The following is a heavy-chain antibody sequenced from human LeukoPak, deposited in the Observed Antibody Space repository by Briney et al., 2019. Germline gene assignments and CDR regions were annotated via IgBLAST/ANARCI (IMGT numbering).Heavy chain of an antibody. CDR2: ISSSSSYI. V-gene: IGHV3-21*01. D-gene: IGHD1-26*01. CDR3: ARVQSRELLGYFDY. CDR1: GFTFSSYS. Sequence: PGGSLRLSCAASGFTFSSYSMNWVRQAPGKGLEWVSSISSSSSYIYYADSVKGRFTISRDNAKNSLYLQMNSLRAEDTAVYYCARVQSRELLGYFDYWGQGTLVTVSS. J-gene: IGHJ4*02.